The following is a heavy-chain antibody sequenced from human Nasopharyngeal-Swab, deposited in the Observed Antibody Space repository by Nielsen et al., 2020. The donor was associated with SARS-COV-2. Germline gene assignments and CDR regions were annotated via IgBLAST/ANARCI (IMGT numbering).Heavy chain of an antibody. CDR1: GDSITSNSYF. CDR2: RYYSWSV. CDR3: ARGPPDYYDVSGYYA. J-gene: IGHJ5*02. D-gene: IGHD3-22*01. Sequence: SETLSLTCTVSGDSITSNSYFWGWIRQSPGQGLEWIGNRYYSWSVYYNPSLKSRVTISLDTSKNQLSLHLTSVTAADTATYFCARGPPDYYDVSGYYAWGQGILVTVSS. V-gene: IGHV4-39*07.